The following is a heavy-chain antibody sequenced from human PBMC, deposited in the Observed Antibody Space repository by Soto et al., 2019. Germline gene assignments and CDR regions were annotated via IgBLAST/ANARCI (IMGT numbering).Heavy chain of an antibody. CDR3: ARGGRRSPGMDV. CDR1: GGSISSGGYY. CDR2: IYYSGST. J-gene: IGHJ6*02. Sequence: SETLSLTCTVSGGSISSGGYYWSWIRQHPGKGLEWIGYIYYSGSTYYNPSLKSRVTISVDTSKNQFSLKLSSVTAADTAVYYCARGGRRSPGMDVWGQGNPGHRLL. V-gene: IGHV4-31*03.